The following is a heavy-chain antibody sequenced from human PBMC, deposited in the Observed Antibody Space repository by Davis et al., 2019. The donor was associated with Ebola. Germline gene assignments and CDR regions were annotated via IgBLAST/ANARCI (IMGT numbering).Heavy chain of an antibody. J-gene: IGHJ5*02. D-gene: IGHD2-15*01. CDR2: ISSSSSYI. Sequence: GESLKISCAASGFTFSSYSMNWVRQAPGKVLEWVSSISSSSSYIYYADSVKGRFTISRDNAKNSLYLQMNSLRAEDTAVYYCARGIVVVVAATRGSWFDPWGQGTLVTVSS. V-gene: IGHV3-21*01. CDR1: GFTFSSYS. CDR3: ARGIVVVVAATRGSWFDP.